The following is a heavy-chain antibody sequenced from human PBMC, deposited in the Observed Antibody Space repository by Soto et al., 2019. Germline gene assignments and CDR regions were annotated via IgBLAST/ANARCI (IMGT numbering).Heavy chain of an antibody. CDR1: GGSISSYY. J-gene: IGHJ5*02. CDR2: IYYSGST. CDR3: ARVTHNWFDP. Sequence: SETLSLPCTVSGGSISSYYWSWIRQPPGKGLEWIGYIYYSGSTNYNPSLKSRVTISVDTSKNQFSLKLSSVTAADTAVYYCARVTHNWFDPWGQGTLVTVSS. V-gene: IGHV4-59*08. D-gene: IGHD2-21*02.